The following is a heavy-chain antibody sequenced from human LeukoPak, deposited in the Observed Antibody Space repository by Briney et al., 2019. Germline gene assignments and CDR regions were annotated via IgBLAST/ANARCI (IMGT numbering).Heavy chain of an antibody. V-gene: IGHV3-53*01. CDR3: ARGRLQYCSGGSCPRGWFDP. CDR1: GFTVSSNY. CDR2: IYSGGST. J-gene: IGHJ5*02. Sequence: GGSLRLSCAASGFTVSSNYMSWVRQAPGKGLEWVSVIYSGGSTYYADSVKGRFTISRDNSKNTLYLQMNSLRAEDTAVYYCARGRLQYCSGGSCPRGWFDPWGQGTLVTVSS. D-gene: IGHD2-15*01.